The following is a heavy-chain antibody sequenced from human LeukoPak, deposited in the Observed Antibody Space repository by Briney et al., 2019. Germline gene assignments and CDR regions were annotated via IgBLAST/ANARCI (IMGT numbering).Heavy chain of an antibody. J-gene: IGHJ4*02. CDR3: ARGQYSSSWYGGYFDY. D-gene: IGHD6-13*01. CDR2: ISAYNGNT. Sequence: GASVKVSCKASGYTFTSYGISWVRQAPGQGLEWMGWISAYNGNTNYARKLQGRVTMTTDTSTSTAYMELRSLRSDDTAVYYCARGQYSSSWYGGYFDYWGQGTLVTVSS. CDR1: GYTFTSYG. V-gene: IGHV1-18*01.